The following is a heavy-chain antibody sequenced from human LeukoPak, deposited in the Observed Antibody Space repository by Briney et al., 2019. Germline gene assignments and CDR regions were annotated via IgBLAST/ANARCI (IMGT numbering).Heavy chain of an antibody. J-gene: IGHJ4*02. CDR1: GFTFSTYA. D-gene: IGHD3-22*01. V-gene: IGHV3-23*01. Sequence: GGSLRLSCAASGFTFSTYAVNWVRQAPGKGLERVSTISGGGGSTYSADSVKGRFTISRDNSENTLYLQMCSLRAEDTAVYYCAKDRGRYYDSSGYYWGYYFDSWGQGSLVTVST. CDR2: ISGGGGST. CDR3: AKDRGRYYDSSGYYWGYYFDS.